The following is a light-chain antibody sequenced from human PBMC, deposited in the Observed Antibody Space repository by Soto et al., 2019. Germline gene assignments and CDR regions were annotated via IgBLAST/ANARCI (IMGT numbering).Light chain of an antibody. CDR2: EVT. CDR1: SSDVGAYNY. V-gene: IGLV2-8*01. CDR3: SSYAGSNHFV. Sequence: QSVLTQPPSASGSPRQSVTISCTGTSSDVGAYNYVSWYQQHPGTAPKLVIFEVTKRPSGIPDRFSGSKSGNTASLTVSGLQAEDEADYYCSSYAGSNHFVFGTGTKVTVL. J-gene: IGLJ1*01.